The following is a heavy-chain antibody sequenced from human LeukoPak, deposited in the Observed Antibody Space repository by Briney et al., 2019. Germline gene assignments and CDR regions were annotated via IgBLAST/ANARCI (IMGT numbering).Heavy chain of an antibody. CDR2: IYPADSDS. D-gene: IGHD5-18*01. J-gene: IGHJ4*02. Sequence: GESLKISCKGSGYSFSSYWIGWVRQMPGKGLEWMGIIYPADSDSRYSPSFQGQVTISADKSISTAYLQWSSLKASDTAMYYCARHDAAMDPFDQWGQGTLVTVSS. CDR1: GYSFSSYW. V-gene: IGHV5-51*01. CDR3: ARHDAAMDPFDQ.